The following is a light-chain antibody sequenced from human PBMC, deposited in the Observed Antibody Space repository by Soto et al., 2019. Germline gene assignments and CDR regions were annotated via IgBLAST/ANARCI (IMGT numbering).Light chain of an antibody. CDR1: QSVSSSY. J-gene: IGKJ1*01. Sequence: SVLKQSPGTLSLSPGERATLSCRASQSVSSSYLAWYQQKPGQAPRLLIYGASSRATGIPDRFSGSGSGTDFTLTISRLEPEDFAVYYCQQYGSSPRTCGQGTKG. CDR3: QQYGSSPRT. V-gene: IGKV3-20*01. CDR2: GAS.